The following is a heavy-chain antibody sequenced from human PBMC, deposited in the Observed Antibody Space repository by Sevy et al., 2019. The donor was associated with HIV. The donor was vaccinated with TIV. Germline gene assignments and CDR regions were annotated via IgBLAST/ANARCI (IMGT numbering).Heavy chain of an antibody. CDR3: ARVDHDYVWGSYSYTERNWFDP. CDR2: ISSSGSTI. D-gene: IGHD3-16*02. V-gene: IGHV3-11*01. Sequence: GGSLRLSCAASGFTFSDYYMSWIRQAPGKGLEWVSYISSSGSTIYYADSVKGRFTISRDNAKNSLYLQMNSLRAEDTAVYYCARVDHDYVWGSYSYTERNWFDPWGQGTLVTVSS. J-gene: IGHJ5*02. CDR1: GFTFSDYY.